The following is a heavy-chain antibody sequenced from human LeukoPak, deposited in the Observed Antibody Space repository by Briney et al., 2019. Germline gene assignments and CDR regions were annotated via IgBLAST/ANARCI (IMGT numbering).Heavy chain of an antibody. J-gene: IGHJ3*02. Sequence: APVKVSCKASGYGFTTYAMYWVRQAPGQRLEWMGWINDGNGNTKYSQKFQGRVTMTRDTSASTAYMELSSLRFEDTAVYYCASDGFDIWGQGTMVTVSS. CDR2: INDGNGNT. V-gene: IGHV1-3*01. CDR3: ASDGFDI. CDR1: GYGFTTYA.